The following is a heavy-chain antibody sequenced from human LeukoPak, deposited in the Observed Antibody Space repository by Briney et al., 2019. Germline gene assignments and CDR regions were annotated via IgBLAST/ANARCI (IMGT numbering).Heavy chain of an antibody. CDR3: AREGTDDAFDI. J-gene: IGHJ3*02. CDR1: GGSISSGGYS. D-gene: IGHD3-10*01. CDR2: IYHSGST. Sequence: PSQTLSLTCAVSGGSISSGGYSWSWIRQPPGKGLEWIGYIYHSGSTYYNPPLKSRVTISVDRSKNQFSLKLSSVTAADTAVYYCAREGTDDAFDIWGQGTMVTVSS. V-gene: IGHV4-30-2*01.